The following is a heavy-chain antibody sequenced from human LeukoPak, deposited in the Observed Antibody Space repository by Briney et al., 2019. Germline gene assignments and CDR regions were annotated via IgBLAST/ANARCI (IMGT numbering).Heavy chain of an antibody. CDR1: GGSISSSSYY. V-gene: IGHV4-39*01. D-gene: IGHD6-19*01. CDR2: IYYGGST. Sequence: PSETLSLTCTVSGGSISSSSYYWGWVRQPPGKGLDWIGSIYYGGSTYYNPSLKSRVTISVDTSKNQFSLRLSSVTAADTAVYYCARLGYTSGLDYWGQGTLVTVPS. CDR3: ARLGYTSGLDY. J-gene: IGHJ4*02.